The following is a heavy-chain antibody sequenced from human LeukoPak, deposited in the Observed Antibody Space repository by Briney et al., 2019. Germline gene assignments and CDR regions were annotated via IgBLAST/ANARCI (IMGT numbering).Heavy chain of an antibody. CDR3: ARVSIAARRGYYYYYYMDV. Sequence: SETLSLTCTVSGGSISSSSYYWGWIRQPPGKGLEWIGSIYYSGSTYYNPSLKSRVTISVDTSKNQFSLKLSSVTAADTAVYYCARVSIAARRGYYYYYYMDVWGKGTTVTVSS. J-gene: IGHJ6*03. CDR2: IYYSGST. V-gene: IGHV4-39*07. CDR1: GGSISSSSYY. D-gene: IGHD6-6*01.